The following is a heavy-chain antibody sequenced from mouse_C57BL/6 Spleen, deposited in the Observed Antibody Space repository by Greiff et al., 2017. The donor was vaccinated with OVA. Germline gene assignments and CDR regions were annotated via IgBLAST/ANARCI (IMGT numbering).Heavy chain of an antibody. D-gene: IGHD2-1*01. J-gene: IGHJ2*01. Sequence: EVQLQQSGPELVKPGASVKISCKASGYTFTDYYMNWVKQSHGTSLEWIGDINPNNGGTSYNQQFKGKATLTVDTSSSTAYMELSSLTSEDSAVXYSARSTGPFDYWGQGTTLTVAS. CDR3: ARSTGPFDY. CDR2: INPNNGGT. V-gene: IGHV1-26*01. CDR1: GYTFTDYY.